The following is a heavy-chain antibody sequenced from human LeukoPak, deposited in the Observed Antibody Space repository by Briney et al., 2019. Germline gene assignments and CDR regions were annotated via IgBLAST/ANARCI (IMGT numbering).Heavy chain of an antibody. CDR2: IKQDGSEK. Sequence: HPGGSLRLSCAASGFTFSSYWMSWVRQAPGKGLEWVANIKQDGSEKYYVDSVKGRFTISRDNAKNSLYLQMNSLRAEGTAVYYCARDLFGYSYGFDYWGQGTLVTVSS. J-gene: IGHJ4*02. CDR3: ARDLFGYSYGFDY. D-gene: IGHD5-18*01. CDR1: GFTFSSYW. V-gene: IGHV3-7*01.